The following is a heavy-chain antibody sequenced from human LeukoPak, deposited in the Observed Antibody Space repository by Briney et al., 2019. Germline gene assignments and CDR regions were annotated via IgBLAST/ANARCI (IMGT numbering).Heavy chain of an antibody. CDR2: INPNSGGT. J-gene: IGHJ5*01. V-gene: IGHV1-2*02. D-gene: IGHD2-2*01. CDR3: ARDAPHIAVGQNWFDS. Sequence: ASVKVSCKASGYSFTDKYMHWVRQAPGQGLEWMGWINPNSGGTNYAQKFQGRVTMTTDTSMSTAYMELSRLTSDDTAVYFCARDAPHIAVGQNWFDSWGQGTLVTVSS. CDR1: GYSFTDKY.